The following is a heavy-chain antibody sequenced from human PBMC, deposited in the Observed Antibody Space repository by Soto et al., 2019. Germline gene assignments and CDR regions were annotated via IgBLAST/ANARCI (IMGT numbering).Heavy chain of an antibody. CDR1: GDSIRGGGHY. J-gene: IGHJ4*03. V-gene: IGHV4-31*03. CDR3: ARDTGLAPTVWGY. D-gene: IGHD7-27*01. CDR2: VYHSGST. Sequence: QVQLQESGPGLVKPSQTLSLTCSVSGDSIRGGGHYWNWIRQFPGKGLEWIGYVYHSGSTHYNPSLTGRPTISIDTSKNQFSLRLISVAAADAALYYCARDTGLAPTVWGYWGHGTQVTVAA.